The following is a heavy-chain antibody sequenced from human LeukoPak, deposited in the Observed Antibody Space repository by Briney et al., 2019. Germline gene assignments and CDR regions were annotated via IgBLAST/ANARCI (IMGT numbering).Heavy chain of an antibody. CDR1: GFTFSDYY. Sequence: PGGSLRLSCAASGFTFSDYYLSWIRQAPGKGREWVSYISSSGSTIYYADSVKGRFTISRDNAKNSLYLQMNSLRAEDTAVYYCARDLKGTHYYGSGSIDHGMDVWGQGTTVTVSS. J-gene: IGHJ6*02. D-gene: IGHD3-10*01. CDR3: ARDLKGTHYYGSGSIDHGMDV. CDR2: ISSSGSTI. V-gene: IGHV3-11*01.